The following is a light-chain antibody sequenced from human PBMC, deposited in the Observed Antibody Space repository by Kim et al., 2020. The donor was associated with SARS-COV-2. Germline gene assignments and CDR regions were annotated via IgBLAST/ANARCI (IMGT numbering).Light chain of an antibody. CDR1: QSVSLSY. J-gene: IGKJ2*01. Sequence: WTAGESSTLSCRASQSVSLSYLAWYQQKPGQAPRLLIYGASSRATGIPDRFSGSGSGTDFTITISRLEPEDFAVYYCQQYGSSPRTFGEGTKLEI. CDR2: GAS. V-gene: IGKV3-20*01. CDR3: QQYGSSPRT.